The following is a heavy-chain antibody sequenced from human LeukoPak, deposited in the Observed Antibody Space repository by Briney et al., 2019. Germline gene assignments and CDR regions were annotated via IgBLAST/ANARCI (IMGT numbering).Heavy chain of an antibody. D-gene: IGHD6-6*01. Sequence: SETLSLTCTVSGGSISSHYWSWIRQPPGKGLEWIGCIYYSGSTNYNPSLKSRVTISVDTSKNLFSLKLSSVTAADTAVYYCARDRASSIAARRGYYYYYMDLWGKGTTVTVSS. V-gene: IGHV4-59*11. CDR1: GGSISSHY. CDR2: IYYSGST. CDR3: ARDRASSIAARRGYYYYYMDL. J-gene: IGHJ6*03.